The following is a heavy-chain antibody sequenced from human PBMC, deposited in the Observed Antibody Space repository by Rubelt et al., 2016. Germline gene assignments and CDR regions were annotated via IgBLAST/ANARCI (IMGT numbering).Heavy chain of an antibody. CDR2: ITHSGST. Sequence: QVQLQQWGAGLLKPSETLSLSCGVYGGSFSGYFWSWIRQSPGTGLEWIGEITHSGSTTYNPSLKSRVTISVDTSKDQFSLKVTSATTADTAVYYCARHRASDPTAVFDYWGQGTLVTVSS. CDR1: GGSFSGYF. D-gene: IGHD2-2*01. CDR3: ARHRASDPTAVFDY. V-gene: IGHV4-34*01. J-gene: IGHJ4*02.